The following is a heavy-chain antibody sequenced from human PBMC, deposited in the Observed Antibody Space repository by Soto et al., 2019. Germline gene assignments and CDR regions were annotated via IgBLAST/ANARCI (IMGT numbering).Heavy chain of an antibody. D-gene: IGHD2-2*01. CDR2: TYYRSKWYN. J-gene: IGHJ4*02. Sequence: SQTLSLTCAISGDSVSSNSAAWNWIRQSPSRGLEGLGRTYYRSKWYNDYAVSVKSRITINPDTSKNQFSLQLNSVTPEDTAVYYCARSVLGYPSSTSCYGGIDYWGEGTLVTVS. V-gene: IGHV6-1*01. CDR3: ARSVLGYPSSTSCYGGIDY. CDR1: GDSVSSNSAA.